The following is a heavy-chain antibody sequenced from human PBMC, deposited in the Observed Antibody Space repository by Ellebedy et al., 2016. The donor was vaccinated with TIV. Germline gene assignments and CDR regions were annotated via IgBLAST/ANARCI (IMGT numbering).Heavy chain of an antibody. CDR3: ARGRYCSSGDCYELRFDP. D-gene: IGHD2-21*02. V-gene: IGHV3-30*07. J-gene: IGHJ5*02. CDR2: ISFDGNKD. CDR1: GFPFSSYT. Sequence: PGGSLRLSCAASGFPFSSYTMHWVRQAPGKGLEWVSLISFDGNKDYYADSVKGRFTISRDNSKNILYLQMDSLRAEDTAVYYCARGRYCSSGDCYELRFDPWGQGNLVTVSS.